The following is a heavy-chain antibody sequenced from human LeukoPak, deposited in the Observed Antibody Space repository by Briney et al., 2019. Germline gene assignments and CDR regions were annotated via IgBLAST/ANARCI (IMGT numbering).Heavy chain of an antibody. J-gene: IGHJ4*02. Sequence: GGSLRLSCAASGFTFSSHSMNWARHAPGKGLEWVSSISSSSSYIYYADSVKGRFTISRDNAKNSLDLQMNSLRVEDTGIYYCVKVAKYYYGSETYYFFEHWGQGTPVTASS. CDR3: VKVAKYYYGSETYYFFEH. V-gene: IGHV3-21*01. CDR1: GFTFSSHS. CDR2: ISSSSSYI. D-gene: IGHD3-10*01.